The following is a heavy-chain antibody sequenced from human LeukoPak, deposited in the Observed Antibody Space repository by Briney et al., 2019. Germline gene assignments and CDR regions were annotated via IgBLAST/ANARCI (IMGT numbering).Heavy chain of an antibody. CDR3: ARDRSLVTAVSGSMNY. CDR1: GYTFTSYY. J-gene: IGHJ4*02. D-gene: IGHD6-19*01. CDR2: INPSGGST. V-gene: IGHV1-46*01. Sequence: ASVKVSCKASGYTFTSYYMHWVRRAPGQGLEWMGIINPSGGSTSYAQKFQGRVTMTRDTSTSTVYMELSSLRSEDTAMYYCARDRSLVTAVSGSMNYWGQGTLVTVSS.